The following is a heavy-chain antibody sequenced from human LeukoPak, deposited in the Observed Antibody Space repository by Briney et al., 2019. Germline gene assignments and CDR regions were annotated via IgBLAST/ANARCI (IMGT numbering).Heavy chain of an antibody. Sequence: GGSLRLSCAASGFTFSSYAMSWVRQAPGEGLEWVSAISGSGGSTYYADSVKGRFTISRDNSKNTLYLQMNSLRAEDTALYYWAKSVWLSDIDYWGQGTLVTVS. V-gene: IGHV3-23*01. CDR2: ISGSGGST. J-gene: IGHJ4*02. D-gene: IGHD3-16*01. CDR1: GFTFSSYA. CDR3: AKSVWLSDIDY.